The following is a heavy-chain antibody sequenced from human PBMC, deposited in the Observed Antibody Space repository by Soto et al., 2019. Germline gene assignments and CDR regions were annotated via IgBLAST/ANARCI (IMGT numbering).Heavy chain of an antibody. CDR1: GDTIDSFT. J-gene: IGHJ4*02. CDR3: ARGAGIFGVVAFDS. V-gene: IGHV1-69*01. Sequence: VQLVQSGAEVRNPGSSVKVSCKASGDTIDSFTITWVRQAPGQGLEWMGGIIPVLGSVFYAQKFQGRVTITADDSTSTAYMELTSLRSEDTAVFYCARGAGIFGVVAFDSWGQGTLVTVSS. D-gene: IGHD3-3*01. CDR2: IIPVLGSV.